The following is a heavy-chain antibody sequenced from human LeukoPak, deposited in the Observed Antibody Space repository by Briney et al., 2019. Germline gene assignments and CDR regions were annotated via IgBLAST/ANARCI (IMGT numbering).Heavy chain of an antibody. V-gene: IGHV3-23*01. D-gene: IGHD2-2*02. J-gene: IGHJ3*02. Sequence: GGSLRLSCAASGFTFSSNTMSWVRQAPGKGLEWVSAISGSGGSTDYADAVKGRFTISRDNSKNTLHLQMNSLRAEDTAIYYCAKVGYCSSTNCYSAFDIWGQGTMVTVSS. CDR3: AKVGYCSSTNCYSAFDI. CDR2: ISGSGGST. CDR1: GFTFSSNT.